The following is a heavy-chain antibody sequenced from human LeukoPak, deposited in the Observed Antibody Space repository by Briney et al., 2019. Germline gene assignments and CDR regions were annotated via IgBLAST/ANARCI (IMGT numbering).Heavy chain of an antibody. CDR1: GYTFTGYY. J-gene: IGHJ4*02. Sequence: ASVKVSCKASGYTFTGYYMHWVRQAPGQGLEWMGWINPNSGGTNYAQKFQGRVTMTRDTSISTAYMELSRLSSDDTAVYYCARARITMVRGYYFDYWGQGTLVTVSS. CDR3: ARARITMVRGYYFDY. CDR2: INPNSGGT. V-gene: IGHV1-2*02. D-gene: IGHD3-10*01.